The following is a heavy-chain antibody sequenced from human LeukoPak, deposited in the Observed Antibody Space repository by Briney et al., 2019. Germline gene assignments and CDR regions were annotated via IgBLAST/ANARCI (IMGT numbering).Heavy chain of an antibody. CDR3: GLSKLGIAVAGPIDY. J-gene: IGHJ4*01. CDR1: GYSISSGYY. Sequence: SETLSLTCAVSGYSISSGYYWGWIRQPPGKGLEWIGSIHHSGSTYYNPSLKSRLTVSVDTSKNQFSLKLSSVTAADTAIYYCGLSKLGIAVAGPIDYWGQGTPVTVSS. D-gene: IGHD6-19*01. V-gene: IGHV4-38-2*01. CDR2: IHHSGST.